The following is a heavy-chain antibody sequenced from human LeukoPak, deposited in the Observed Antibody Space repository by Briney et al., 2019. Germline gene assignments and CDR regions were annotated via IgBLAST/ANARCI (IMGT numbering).Heavy chain of an antibody. Sequence: SETLSLTCTVSGGSISSYYWSWIRQPPGKGLEWIGYIYYSGSTNYNPSLKSRVTISVDTSKNQFSLKLSSLTAADTAVYYCARGTYGSSWQLEHFGYWGQGTLVTVSS. CDR1: GGSISSYY. CDR3: ARGTYGSSWQLEHFGY. CDR2: IYYSGST. D-gene: IGHD6-13*01. J-gene: IGHJ4*02. V-gene: IGHV4-59*01.